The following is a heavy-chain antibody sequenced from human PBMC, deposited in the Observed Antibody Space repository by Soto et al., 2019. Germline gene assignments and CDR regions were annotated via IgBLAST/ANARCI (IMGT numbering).Heavy chain of an antibody. J-gene: IGHJ6*02. Sequence: GGSLRLSFAASGFIFSNYGVHWVRQAPGKGLEWVAVISYDGSNKYYANSVKGRFTISRDNSKNTLYLQMNSLRAEDTAVYSCAKDQRFLDDYYYYGMDVWGQGTTVTVSS. CDR2: ISYDGSNK. CDR3: AKDQRFLDDYYYYGMDV. V-gene: IGHV3-30*18. CDR1: GFIFSNYG. D-gene: IGHD3-3*01.